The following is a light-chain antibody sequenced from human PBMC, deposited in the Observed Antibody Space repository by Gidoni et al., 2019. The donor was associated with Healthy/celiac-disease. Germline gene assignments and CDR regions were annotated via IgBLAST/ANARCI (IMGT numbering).Light chain of an antibody. CDR2: DAS. Sequence: EIVLTQSPATLSLSPGERATLSCRASQSVSSYVAWYQQKPGQAPRLLIYDASNRATGIPARFSGSGSGTDFILTISSLEPEDFAVYYCQQRSNWYTFGQGTKLEIK. CDR3: QQRSNWYT. CDR1: QSVSSY. J-gene: IGKJ2*01. V-gene: IGKV3-11*01.